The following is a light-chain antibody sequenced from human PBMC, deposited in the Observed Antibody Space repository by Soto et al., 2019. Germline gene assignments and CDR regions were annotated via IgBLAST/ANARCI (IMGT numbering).Light chain of an antibody. CDR1: SSNIGAGHD. V-gene: IGLV1-40*01. Sequence: QSVLTQPPSVSGAPGQRVTISCTGSSSNIGAGHDVHWYQQVPGTAPKLLVSGNTNRPSGVPDRFSGSNSGTSASLAITGLQAEDEADYYCQSFDSSLNVWVFGGGTKVTVL. J-gene: IGLJ3*02. CDR2: GNT. CDR3: QSFDSSLNVWV.